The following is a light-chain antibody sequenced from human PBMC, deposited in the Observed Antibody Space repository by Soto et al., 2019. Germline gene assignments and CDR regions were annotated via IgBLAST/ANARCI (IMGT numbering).Light chain of an antibody. CDR3: QQLNSYPRK. CDR2: AAS. V-gene: IGKV1-9*01. Sequence: DIQMTQSPSTLSASVGDRVTITCRSSQSIGRRLAWYQQKPGKAPKLLIYAASTLQSGVPSRFSGSGSGTEFTLTISSLQPEDFATYYCQQLNSYPRKFGQGTKVDIK. CDR1: QSIGRR. J-gene: IGKJ1*01.